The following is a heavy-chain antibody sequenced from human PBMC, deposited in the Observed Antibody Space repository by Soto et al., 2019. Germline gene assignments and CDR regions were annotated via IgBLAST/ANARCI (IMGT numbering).Heavy chain of an antibody. D-gene: IGHD3-10*01. Sequence: GGSLRLSCAASGFTFSTYWMHWVRQAPGKGLVWVSHISGDGSSTTYADFVKGRFTISRDNAQNTLFLQMNSLTAEDTAVYFCVRDYFALDYWGQGTLVTVS. J-gene: IGHJ4*02. V-gene: IGHV3-74*01. CDR3: VRDYFALDY. CDR2: ISGDGSST. CDR1: GFTFSTYW.